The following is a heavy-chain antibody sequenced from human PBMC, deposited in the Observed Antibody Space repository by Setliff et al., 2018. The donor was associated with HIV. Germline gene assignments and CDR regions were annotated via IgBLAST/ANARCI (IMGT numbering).Heavy chain of an antibody. V-gene: IGHV3-21*06. J-gene: IGHJ4*02. CDR3: ARDLRSSHGSPNYFDY. D-gene: IGHD2-15*01. CDR1: GFTFSSYS. CDR2: ISSSSDYI. Sequence: PGGSLRLSCAASGFTFSSYSTNWVRQAPGKGLEWVSSISSSSDYIYYADSVKGRFTISRDNAKNSLYLEMNSLRAEETAVYYCARDLRSSHGSPNYFDYWGRGALVTVSS.